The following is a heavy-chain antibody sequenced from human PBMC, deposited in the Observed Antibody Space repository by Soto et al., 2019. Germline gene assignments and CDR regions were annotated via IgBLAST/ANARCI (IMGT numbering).Heavy chain of an antibody. Sequence: SETLSLTCTVSGGSISSDYWSWIRQPPGKGLEWIGEIYHSGSTNYNPSLKSRVTISVDKSKIQFSLKLSSVTAADTAVYYCARVASSIAAAGSLDYWGQGTLVTVGS. D-gene: IGHD6-13*01. V-gene: IGHV4-59*12. CDR1: GGSISSDY. CDR3: ARVASSIAAAGSLDY. CDR2: IYHSGST. J-gene: IGHJ4*02.